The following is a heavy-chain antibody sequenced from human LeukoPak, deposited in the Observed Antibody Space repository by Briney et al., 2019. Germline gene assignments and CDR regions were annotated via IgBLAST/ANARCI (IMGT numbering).Heavy chain of an antibody. J-gene: IGHJ3*02. Sequence: GGSLRLSCAASGFTFSSYAMSWVRQAPGKGLEWVSAISSGGSTYYADSVKGRFTISRDNSKNTLYLQMNSLRAEDTAVYYCAKVRTVAARSDAFDIWGQGTMVTVSS. V-gene: IGHV3-23*01. D-gene: IGHD4-23*01. CDR2: ISSGGST. CDR3: AKVRTVAARSDAFDI. CDR1: GFTFSSYA.